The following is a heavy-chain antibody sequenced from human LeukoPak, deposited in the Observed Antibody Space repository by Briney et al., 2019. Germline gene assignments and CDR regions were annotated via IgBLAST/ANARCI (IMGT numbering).Heavy chain of an antibody. J-gene: IGHJ4*02. Sequence: GGSLRLSCAASGFTFSNYGMHWIRQAPGKGLEWVAVIWNDGSNRKYADSVKGRFTISRDNSKNTLNLQMNSLRAEDTAVYYCARAGAYCSSTSCQRAPFDYWGQGTLVTVSS. CDR1: GFTFSNYG. CDR3: ARAGAYCSSTSCQRAPFDY. CDR2: IWNDGSNR. V-gene: IGHV3-33*01. D-gene: IGHD2-2*01.